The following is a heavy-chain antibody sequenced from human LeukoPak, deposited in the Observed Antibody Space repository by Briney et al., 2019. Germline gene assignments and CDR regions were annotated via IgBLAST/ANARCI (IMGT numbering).Heavy chain of an antibody. D-gene: IGHD3-16*01. CDR2: IYPDDSET. CDR1: GYSSTPYW. V-gene: IGHV5-51*01. Sequence: GESLKISCKGSGYSSTPYWIGWVRQMPGKGLEWMGIIYPDDSETRYSPSFQGHVTISAAKSISTAYLQWSSQEASDHAHYYIWGTKTGASKPLYFDKDVRGRRTKVRVS. J-gene: IGHJ6*03. CDR3: WGTKTGASKPLYFDKDV.